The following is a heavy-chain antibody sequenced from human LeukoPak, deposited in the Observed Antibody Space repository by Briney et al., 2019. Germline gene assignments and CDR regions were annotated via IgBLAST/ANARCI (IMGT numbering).Heavy chain of an antibody. CDR2: ITYTGST. Sequence: PSETLALTCTVSGDSISRYYWSWIRQPPGKGLEWLGYITYTGSTNYNPSLKSRVTISVDTSKNQFSLKLSSVTAADTAVYYCASPSRPGMGDAFDIWGQGTMVTVSS. CDR1: GDSISRYY. CDR3: ASPSRPGMGDAFDI. J-gene: IGHJ3*02. D-gene: IGHD3-16*01. V-gene: IGHV4-59*08.